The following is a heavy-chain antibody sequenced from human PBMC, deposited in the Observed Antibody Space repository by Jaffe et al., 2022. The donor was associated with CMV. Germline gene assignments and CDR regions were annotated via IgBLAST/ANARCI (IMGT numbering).Heavy chain of an antibody. J-gene: IGHJ4*02. CDR3: VRDRGYSFALDLDY. CDR1: VFTFDDHA. Sequence: ELQLVESGGGLGQPGRSLRLSCAASVFTFDDHAMHWVRQAPGKGLEWVSGISWDSGSIGYADSVKGRFTISRDNAKSSLYLQMNSLRVEDTALYYCVRDRGYSFALDLDYWGQGTLVTVSS. CDR2: ISWDSGSI. D-gene: IGHD5-18*01. V-gene: IGHV3-9*01.